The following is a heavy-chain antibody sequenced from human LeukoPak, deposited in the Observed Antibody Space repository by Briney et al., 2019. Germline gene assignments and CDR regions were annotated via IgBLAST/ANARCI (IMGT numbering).Heavy chain of an antibody. V-gene: IGHV3-23*01. CDR1: GFTFSSYA. CDR3: AKYSVRVDAVPRFYFDY. J-gene: IGHJ4*02. Sequence: GGSPRLSCAASGFTFSSYAMSWVRQAPGKGLEWVSAISGSGGSTYYADSVKGRFTISRDNSKNTLYLQMNSLRAEDTAVYYCAKYSVRVDAVPRFYFDYWGQGTLVTVSS. CDR2: ISGSGGST. D-gene: IGHD3-3*01.